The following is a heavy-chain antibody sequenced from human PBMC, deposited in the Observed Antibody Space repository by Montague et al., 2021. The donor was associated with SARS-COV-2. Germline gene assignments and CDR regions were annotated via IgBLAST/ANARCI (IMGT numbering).Heavy chain of an antibody. J-gene: IGHJ6*02. D-gene: IGHD4-11*01. CDR1: GDSISNYS. CDR3: ARHLRVTTVTSHMYHYAMDV. CDR2: IYYSGST. Sequence: SETRSLTCSVSGDSISNYSWSWIRQSPGKGLEWIGYIYYSGSTNYNPSLTSRVTISVDTSKNQVSLKLTSMTAADTAVYYCARHLRVTTVTSHMYHYAMDVWGQGTTVTVSS. V-gene: IGHV4-59*08.